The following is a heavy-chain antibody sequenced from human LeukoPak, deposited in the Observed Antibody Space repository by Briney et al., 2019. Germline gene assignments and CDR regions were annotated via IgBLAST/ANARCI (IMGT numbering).Heavy chain of an antibody. D-gene: IGHD3-22*01. CDR3: AIDSPYDSSGNGFDY. CDR2: ISSSGSTI. Sequence: GGSLRLSCAASGFTFSSYEMNWVRQAPGKGLEWVSYISSSGSTIYYADSVKGRFTISRDNAKNSLYLQMNSLRAEDTAVYYCAIDSPYDSSGNGFDYWGQGTLVTVSS. CDR1: GFTFSSYE. V-gene: IGHV3-48*03. J-gene: IGHJ4*02.